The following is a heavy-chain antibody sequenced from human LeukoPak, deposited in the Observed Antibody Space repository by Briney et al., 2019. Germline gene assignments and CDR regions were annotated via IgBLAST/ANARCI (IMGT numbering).Heavy chain of an antibody. Sequence: GASVKVSCKASGYTFTSYDINWVRQATGQGLEWMGWMNPNSGNTGYAQKFQGRVTMTRNTSISTAYMELSSLRSEDTAVYYCARSTGGGKYNPHLITMIQNWGQGTLVTVSS. D-gene: IGHD3-22*01. CDR3: ARSTGGGKYNPHLITMIQN. J-gene: IGHJ4*02. V-gene: IGHV1-8*01. CDR2: MNPNSGNT. CDR1: GYTFTSYD.